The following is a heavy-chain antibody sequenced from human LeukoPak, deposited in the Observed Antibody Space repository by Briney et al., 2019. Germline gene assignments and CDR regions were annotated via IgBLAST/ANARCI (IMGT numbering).Heavy chain of an antibody. CDR1: GDSISSSPEY. CDR3: ARRFVTGVDGRGWSPA. Sequence: SETLSLTCSVSGDSISSSPEYWSWIRQPPGKGLEYIGSINYGGSTYYDPSLKGRVTISVDTSKNPFSLKVTSMTAADSAVYYYARRFVTGVDGRGWSPAWGQGSLVTVSS. D-gene: IGHD6-19*01. J-gene: IGHJ1*01. V-gene: IGHV4-39*01. CDR2: INYGGST.